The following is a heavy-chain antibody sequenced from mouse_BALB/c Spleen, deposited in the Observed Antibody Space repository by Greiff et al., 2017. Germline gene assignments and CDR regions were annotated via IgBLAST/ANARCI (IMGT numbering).Heavy chain of an antibody. CDR2: IDPANGNT. CDR3: AHPITTRSYYAMDD. J-gene: IGHJ4*01. CDR1: GFNINDTY. D-gene: IGHD1-1*01. V-gene: IGHV14-3*02. Sequence: EVKLQESGAELVKPGASVRLSCTASGFNINDTYMHWVKQRPEQGLEWIGRIDPANGNTKYDPKFQGKATITADTSSNTAYLQLSSLTSEDTAVYYCAHPITTRSYYAMDDWGQGTSVTVSS.